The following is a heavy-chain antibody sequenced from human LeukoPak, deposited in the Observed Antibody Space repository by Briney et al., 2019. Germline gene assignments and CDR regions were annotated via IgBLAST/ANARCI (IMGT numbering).Heavy chain of an antibody. D-gene: IGHD2-15*01. CDR1: GGTFSSYA. CDR3: ARVVRGAYCSGGCCYFDY. V-gene: IGHV1-69*05. CDR2: IIPIFGTA. J-gene: IGHJ4*02. Sequence: GASVTVSCTASGGTFSSYAISWVRQAPGQGLEWMGGIIPIFGTANYAQKFQGRVTITTDESTSTAYMELSSLRSEDTAVYYCARVVRGAYCSGGCCYFDYWGQGTLVTVSS.